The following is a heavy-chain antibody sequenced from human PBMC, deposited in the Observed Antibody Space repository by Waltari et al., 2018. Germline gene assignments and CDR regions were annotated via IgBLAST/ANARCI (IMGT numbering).Heavy chain of an antibody. V-gene: IGHV1-24*01. D-gene: IGHD3-10*01. CDR1: GYTLTELS. Sequence: QVQLVQSGAEVKKPGASVKVSCKVSGYTLTELSMHWVRQAPGQGLGWMGGFDPEEGETNYEQKFQGRVTMTEDTSTDTAYMELSSLRSEDTAVYYCATDPLNGLWFGEGSDYYFDYWGQGTLVTVSS. J-gene: IGHJ4*02. CDR2: FDPEEGET. CDR3: ATDPLNGLWFGEGSDYYFDY.